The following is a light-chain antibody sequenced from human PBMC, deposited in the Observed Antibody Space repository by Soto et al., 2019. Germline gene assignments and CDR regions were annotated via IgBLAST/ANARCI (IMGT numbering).Light chain of an antibody. CDR1: SSNTGNNY. J-gene: IGLJ2*01. CDR3: GTWGVSGGL. V-gene: IGLV1-51*01. CDR2: DNN. Sequence: QSVLTQPPSVSAAPGQKVTISCSGSSSNTGNNYVAWYQQLPGTAPKLLIYDNNKRPSGIPERFSGSKSGTSATLDITGLQTGDEAVYYCGTWGVSGGLFGGGTKLTVL.